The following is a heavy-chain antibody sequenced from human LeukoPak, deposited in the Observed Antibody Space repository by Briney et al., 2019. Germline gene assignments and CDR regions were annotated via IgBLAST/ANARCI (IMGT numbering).Heavy chain of an antibody. D-gene: IGHD7-27*01. CDR3: VRDLHWGGFDV. Sequence: AGGSLRLSCAASGFTFSSYAMSWVRQAPGKGLEWVSGISASGGSTYYADSVMGRFSISRDNPKSTVSLQMSSLRAEDTALYYCVRDLHWGGFDVWGQGTMVTVSS. CDR1: GFTFSSYA. CDR2: ISASGGST. V-gene: IGHV3-23*01. J-gene: IGHJ3*01.